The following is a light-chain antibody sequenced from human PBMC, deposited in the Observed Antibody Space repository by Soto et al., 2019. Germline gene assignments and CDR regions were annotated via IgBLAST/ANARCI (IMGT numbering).Light chain of an antibody. Sequence: IHMTQSPSSLSASVEDRVIITCRASQSISNHLNWYQQKPGKAPKLLIYAASSLQSGVPSRFSGSGSGTDFTLTISSLQPEDFATYYCQQSYSTPWTFGQGTK. CDR1: QSISNH. CDR2: AAS. J-gene: IGKJ1*01. V-gene: IGKV1-39*01. CDR3: QQSYSTPWT.